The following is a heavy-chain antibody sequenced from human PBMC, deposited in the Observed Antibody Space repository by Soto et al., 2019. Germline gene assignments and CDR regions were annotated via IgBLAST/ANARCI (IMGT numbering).Heavy chain of an antibody. J-gene: IGHJ4*02. CDR3: TRGPSGDKVDY. D-gene: IGHD7-27*01. CDR2: INHSGST. CDR1: GGSFSGYY. V-gene: IGHV4-34*01. Sequence: SETLSLTCAVYGGSFSGYYWSWIRQPPGKGLEWIGEINHSGSTNYNPSLKSRVTISVDTSKNQFSLNLNSVSPADTAVYYCTRGPSGDKVDYWGQGTLVTVSS.